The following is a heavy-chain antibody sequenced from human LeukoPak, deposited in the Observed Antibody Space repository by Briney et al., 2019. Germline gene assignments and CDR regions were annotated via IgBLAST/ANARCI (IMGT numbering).Heavy chain of an antibody. Sequence: SETLSLTCAVYGGSFSGYYWSWIRQPPGKGLGWIGEINHSGSTNYNPSLKSRVTISVDTSKNQFSLKLSSVTAADTAVYYCARGVEYSSSDLDYWGQGTLVTVSS. D-gene: IGHD6-6*01. V-gene: IGHV4-34*01. CDR3: ARGVEYSSSDLDY. CDR1: GGSFSGYY. CDR2: INHSGST. J-gene: IGHJ4*02.